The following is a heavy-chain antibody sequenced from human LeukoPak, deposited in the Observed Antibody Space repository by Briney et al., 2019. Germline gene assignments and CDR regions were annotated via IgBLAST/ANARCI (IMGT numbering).Heavy chain of an antibody. Sequence: PGRSLRLSCAASGFTFSSYGMHWVRQAPGKGLEWVAVISYDGSNKYYADSVKGRFTISRDNSKNTLYLQMNSLRAEDTAVHYCAKDNASSGFDYWGQGTLVTVSS. CDR3: AKDNASSGFDY. CDR1: GFTFSSYG. J-gene: IGHJ4*02. V-gene: IGHV3-30*18. CDR2: ISYDGSNK. D-gene: IGHD3-22*01.